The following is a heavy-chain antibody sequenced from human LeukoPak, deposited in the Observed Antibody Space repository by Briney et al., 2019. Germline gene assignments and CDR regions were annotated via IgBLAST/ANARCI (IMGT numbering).Heavy chain of an antibody. CDR3: ARAHMITSYYYYYYMDV. CDR1: GVSITSYY. D-gene: IGHD3-16*01. CDR2: ISTSGST. V-gene: IGHV4-4*07. Sequence: SETLSLTCTVSGVSITSYYWSWIRQPAGKGLEWIGRISTSGSTNYNPSLKSRVTMSVDTSKDQFSLKLRSVTAADTAVYYCARAHMITSYYYYYYMDVWGKGTTVTVSS. J-gene: IGHJ6*03.